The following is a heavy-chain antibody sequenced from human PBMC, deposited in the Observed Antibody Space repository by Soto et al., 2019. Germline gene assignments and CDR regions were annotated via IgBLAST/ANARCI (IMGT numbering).Heavy chain of an antibody. CDR3: AREPPCRAVAGKPLGY. J-gene: IGHJ4*02. CDR1: GGTFSSYT. CDR2: IIPILGIA. V-gene: IGHV1-69*08. D-gene: IGHD6-19*01. Sequence: QVQLVQSGAEVKKPGSSVKVSCKASGGTFSSYTISWVRQAPGQGLEWMGRIIPILGIANYAQKFQGRVTITADKSTSTDYMELSSLRSEDTAVYYWAREPPCRAVAGKPLGYWGQGTLVTVSS.